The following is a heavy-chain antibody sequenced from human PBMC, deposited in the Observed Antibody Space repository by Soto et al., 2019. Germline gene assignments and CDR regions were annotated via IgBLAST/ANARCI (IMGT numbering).Heavy chain of an antibody. CDR2: IYHSGST. D-gene: IGHD3-3*01. J-gene: IGHJ4*02. CDR1: GGSISSGGYS. V-gene: IGHV4-30-2*01. CDR3: ARAASIFGVSAFDFDY. Sequence: SETLSLTCAVSGGSISSGGYSWSWIRQPPGKGLEWIGYIYHSGSTYYNPSLKSRVTISVDRSKNQFSLKLSSVTAADTAVYYCARAASIFGVSAFDFDYWGQGTLVTAPQ.